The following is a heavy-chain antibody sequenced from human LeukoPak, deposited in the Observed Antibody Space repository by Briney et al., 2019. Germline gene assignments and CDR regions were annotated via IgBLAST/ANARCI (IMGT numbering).Heavy chain of an antibody. J-gene: IGHJ3*02. Sequence: RPSETLSLTCTVSVGSISNYYWSWIRQPAGKGLEWIGRKYARGSSNYNPPVQSRVTMSVDTSKNQFSLKLRSVTAADTAVYYCARGRYCSADICTGGDSFDIWGQGTMVSVSP. CDR3: ARGRYCSADICTGGDSFDI. V-gene: IGHV4-4*07. D-gene: IGHD2-15*01. CDR1: VGSISNYY. CDR2: KYARGSS.